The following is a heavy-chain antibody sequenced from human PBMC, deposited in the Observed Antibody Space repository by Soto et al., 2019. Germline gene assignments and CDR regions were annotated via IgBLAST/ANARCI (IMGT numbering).Heavy chain of an antibody. D-gene: IGHD3-22*01. CDR3: ARVYDSSVNFDY. CDR2: IYYSGST. V-gene: IGHV4-61*01. J-gene: IGHJ4*02. Sequence: QVQLQESGPGLVKPSETLSLTCTVSGGSVSSGSYYWSWIRQPPGKGLEWIGYIYYSGSTNYNPSLKSRVTISVDTSKNQCSLKLSSVTAADTAVYYCARVYDSSVNFDYWGQGSLVTVSS. CDR1: GGSVSSGSYY.